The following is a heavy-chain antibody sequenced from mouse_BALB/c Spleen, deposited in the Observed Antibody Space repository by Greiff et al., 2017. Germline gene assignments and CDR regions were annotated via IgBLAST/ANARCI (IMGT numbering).Heavy chain of an antibody. V-gene: IGHV5-17*02. D-gene: IGHD2-2*01. CDR1: GFTFSSFG. J-gene: IGHJ4*01. Sequence: EVQRVESGGGLVQPGGSRKLSCAASGFTFSSFGMHWVRQAPEKGLEWVAYISSGSSTIYYADTVKGRFTISRDNPKNTLFLQMTSLRSEDTAMYYCARADGYDDAVDYWGQGTSVTVSS. CDR3: ARADGYDDAVDY. CDR2: ISSGSSTI.